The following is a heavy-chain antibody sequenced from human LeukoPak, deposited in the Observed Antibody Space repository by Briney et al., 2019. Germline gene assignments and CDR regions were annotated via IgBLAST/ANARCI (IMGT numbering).Heavy chain of an antibody. V-gene: IGHV3-9*01. CDR1: GFTFDDYA. CDR3: AKSVTTVTTKGHFDY. Sequence: PGRSLRLSCAASGFTFDDYAMHWVRQAPGKGLEWVSGISWNSGSIGYADSVKGRFTISRDNAKNSLYLQMNSPRAEDTALYYCAKSVTTVTTKGHFDYWGQGTLVTVSS. J-gene: IGHJ4*02. CDR2: ISWNSGSI. D-gene: IGHD4-17*01.